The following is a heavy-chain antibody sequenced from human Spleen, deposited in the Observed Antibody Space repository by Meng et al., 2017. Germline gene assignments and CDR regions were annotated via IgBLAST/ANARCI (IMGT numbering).Heavy chain of an antibody. CDR2: INPSGGST. D-gene: IGHD2-15*01. V-gene: IGHV1-46*01. Sequence: ASVKVSCKASGYKFMNYGINWVRQAPGQGLEWMGIINPSGGSTSYAQKFQGRVTMTRDTSTSTVYMELSSLRSEDTAVYYCWGYGYWGQGTLVTVSS. CDR3: WGYGY. CDR1: GYKFMNYG. J-gene: IGHJ4*02.